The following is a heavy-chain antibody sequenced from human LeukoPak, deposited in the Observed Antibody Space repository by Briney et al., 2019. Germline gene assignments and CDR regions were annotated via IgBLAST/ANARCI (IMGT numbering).Heavy chain of an antibody. Sequence: SETLSLTCAVSGGSISSGGYSWSWIRQPPGKGLEWIGYIYHSGSTYYNPSLKSRVTISVDRSKNQFSLKLSSVTAADTAVYYWAREEYCGGDCYYFDYWGQGTLVTVSS. V-gene: IGHV4-30-2*01. CDR3: AREEYCGGDCYYFDY. CDR1: GGSISSGGYS. J-gene: IGHJ4*02. CDR2: IYHSGST. D-gene: IGHD2-21*02.